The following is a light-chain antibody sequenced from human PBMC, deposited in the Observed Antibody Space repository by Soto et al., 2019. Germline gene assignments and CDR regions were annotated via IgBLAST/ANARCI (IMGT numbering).Light chain of an antibody. CDR3: QQRSNWPRFT. J-gene: IGKJ3*01. CDR2: DAS. Sequence: EIVLTQSPATLSLSPGERATLSCRASQNVSSYLAWYQQKPGQAPRLLIYDASNRATGIPARFSGSGSGTGFTLTISSLEPEDFAVYYCQQRSNWPRFTFGPGTKVDIK. CDR1: QNVSSY. V-gene: IGKV3-11*01.